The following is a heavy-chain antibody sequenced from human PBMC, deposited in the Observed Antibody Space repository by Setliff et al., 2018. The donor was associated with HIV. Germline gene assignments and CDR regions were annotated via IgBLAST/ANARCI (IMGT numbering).Heavy chain of an antibody. J-gene: IGHJ5*02. Sequence: ASVKVSGKASGYTFTSYGFSWVRQAPGQGLQWMGWINTYNRQTKYADNLRDRVTMTTDTPSSTAYMELRSLRSDDTAVYYCARTVATIAAAGTSWWLDPWGQGTLVTVS. CDR1: GYTFTSYG. D-gene: IGHD6-13*01. V-gene: IGHV1-18*01. CDR2: INTYNRQT. CDR3: ARTVATIAAAGTSWWLDP.